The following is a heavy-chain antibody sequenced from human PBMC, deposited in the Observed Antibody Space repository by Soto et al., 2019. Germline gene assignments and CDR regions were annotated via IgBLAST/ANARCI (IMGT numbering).Heavy chain of an antibody. CDR1: GFTFSSYA. Sequence: GGSLRLSCAASGFTFSSYAMSWVRQAPGKGLEWVSAISGSGGSTYYADSVKGRFTISRDNSKNTLYLQMNSLRAEDTAVYYCAKDVGAYSHGGGYFDYWGQGTLVTVSS. D-gene: IGHD2-21*01. V-gene: IGHV3-23*01. CDR3: AKDVGAYSHGGGYFDY. J-gene: IGHJ4*02. CDR2: ISGSGGST.